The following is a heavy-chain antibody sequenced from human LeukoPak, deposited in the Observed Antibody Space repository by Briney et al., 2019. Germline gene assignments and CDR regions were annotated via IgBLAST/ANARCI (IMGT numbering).Heavy chain of an antibody. J-gene: IGHJ4*02. CDR1: GFTFSSYG. CDR2: ISYDGSNK. CDR3: ALGESTRPFDY. D-gene: IGHD3-10*01. Sequence: GGSLRLSCAASGFTFSSYGMHWVRQAPGKGLEWVAVISYDGSNKYYADSAKGRFTISRDNSKNTLYLQMNSLRAEDTAVYYCALGESTRPFDYWGQRTLVTVSS. V-gene: IGHV3-30*03.